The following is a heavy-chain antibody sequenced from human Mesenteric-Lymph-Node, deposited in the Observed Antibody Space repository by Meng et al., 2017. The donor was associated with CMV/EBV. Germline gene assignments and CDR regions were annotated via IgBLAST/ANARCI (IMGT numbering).Heavy chain of an antibody. V-gene: IGHV3-53*01. J-gene: IGHJ4*02. Sequence: SCAASGFTVSSNYMSWVRQAPGKGLEWVSVIYSGGSTYYADSVKGRFTISRDNSKNTLYLQMNSLRAEDTAVYYCARGYSSSSRFLFNYWGQGTLVTVSS. D-gene: IGHD6-6*01. CDR3: ARGYSSSSRFLFNY. CDR1: GFTVSSNY. CDR2: IYSGGST.